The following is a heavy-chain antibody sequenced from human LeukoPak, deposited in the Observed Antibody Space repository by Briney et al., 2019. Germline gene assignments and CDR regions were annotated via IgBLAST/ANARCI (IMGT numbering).Heavy chain of an antibody. CDR1: GFTFSSYA. Sequence: GGFLRLSCAASGFTFSSYAMSWVRQAPGKGLEWVSAISGSGGSTYYADSVKGRFTSSRDNSKNTLYLQMNSLRAEDTAVYYCAKEVGYCSSTSCSALGDAFDIWGQGTMVTVSS. CDR3: AKEVGYCSSTSCSALGDAFDI. CDR2: ISGSGGST. J-gene: IGHJ3*02. D-gene: IGHD2-2*01. V-gene: IGHV3-23*01.